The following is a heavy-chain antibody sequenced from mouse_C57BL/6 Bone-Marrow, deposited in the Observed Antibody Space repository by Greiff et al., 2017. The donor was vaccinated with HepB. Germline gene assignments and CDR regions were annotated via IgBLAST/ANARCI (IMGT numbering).Heavy chain of an antibody. D-gene: IGHD2-3*01. CDR1: GYSITSGYY. V-gene: IGHV3-6*01. J-gene: IGHJ4*01. CDR2: ISYDGSN. Sequence: EVQLQQSGPGLVKPSQSLSLTCSVTGYSITSGYYWNWIRQFPGNKLEWMGYISYDGSNNYNPSLKNRISITRDTSKNQFFLKLNSVTTEDTATYYCARRWLLDYWGQGTSVTVSS. CDR3: ARRWLLDY.